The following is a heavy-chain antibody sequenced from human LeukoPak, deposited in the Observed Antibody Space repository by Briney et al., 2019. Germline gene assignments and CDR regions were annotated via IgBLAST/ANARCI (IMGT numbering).Heavy chain of an antibody. CDR3: ARSEFTIFGVVIHFQH. J-gene: IGHJ1*01. D-gene: IGHD3-3*01. CDR2: IKQDGSEK. V-gene: IGHV3-7*01. CDR1: GFTFSSYW. Sequence: GGSLRLSCAASGFTFSSYWMSWVRQAPGKGLEWVANIKQDGSEKYYVDSVKGRFTISRDNAKNSLYLQMNSLRAEDTAVYYCARSEFTIFGVVIHFQHWGQGTLVTVSS.